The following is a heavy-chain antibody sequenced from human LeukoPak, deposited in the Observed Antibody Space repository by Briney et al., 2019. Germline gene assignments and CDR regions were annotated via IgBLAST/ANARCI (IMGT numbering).Heavy chain of an antibody. J-gene: IGHJ2*01. CDR1: GFTFSSYS. V-gene: IGHV3-21*01. CDR3: SRERLGYIDF. Sequence: GGNLRLSCAASGFTFSSYSMNWVRQPPAKGLEWVSSLSSSSSYIYYTDTVTGRSTISRDNAKTSLLLQVNSARAEGTAVYYCSRERLGYIDFWGRGTLVTVSS. CDR2: LSSSSSYI.